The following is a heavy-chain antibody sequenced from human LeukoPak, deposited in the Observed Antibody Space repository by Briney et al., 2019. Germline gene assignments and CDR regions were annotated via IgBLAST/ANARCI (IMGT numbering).Heavy chain of an antibody. V-gene: IGHV3-23*01. CDR3: AKGRPRYCSSTSCPGDAFDI. CDR1: GFTFSSYA. J-gene: IGHJ3*02. CDR2: ISGSGGST. D-gene: IGHD2-2*01. Sequence: PGGSLRLSCAASGFTFSSYAMSWVRQAPGKGLEWVSAISGSGGSTYYADSVKGRFTISRDNSKNTLYLQMNSLRAEDTAVYYCAKGRPRYCSSTSCPGDAFDIWGQGTMVTVSS.